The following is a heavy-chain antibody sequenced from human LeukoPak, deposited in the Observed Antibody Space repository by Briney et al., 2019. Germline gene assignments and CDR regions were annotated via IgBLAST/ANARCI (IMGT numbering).Heavy chain of an antibody. Sequence: GESLKISCKGSGYSFTSYWIGWVRQMPGKALEWMGIIYPGDSDTRYSPSFQGQVTISADKSTSTAYLQWSSLKASDTAMYYCASAYSSGDDAFDIWGQGTMVTVSS. CDR1: GYSFTSYW. CDR3: ASAYSSGDDAFDI. D-gene: IGHD6-19*01. J-gene: IGHJ3*02. CDR2: IYPGDSDT. V-gene: IGHV5-51*01.